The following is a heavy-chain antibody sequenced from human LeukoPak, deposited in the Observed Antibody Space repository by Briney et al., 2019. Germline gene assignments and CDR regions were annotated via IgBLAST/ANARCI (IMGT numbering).Heavy chain of an antibody. CDR2: ISGSGGSI. CDR3: AKDRYSYAFEYSDS. J-gene: IGHJ4*02. D-gene: IGHD5-18*01. Sequence: GGSLRLSCVASGFTFNNYAMSWVRQAPGKGLEWVAGISGSGGSIDDVDSVKGRFTISRDNSKNTLSLQVSSLRTEDTAVYYCAKDRYSYAFEYSDSWGQGTLVTVSS. V-gene: IGHV3-23*01. CDR1: GFTFNNYA.